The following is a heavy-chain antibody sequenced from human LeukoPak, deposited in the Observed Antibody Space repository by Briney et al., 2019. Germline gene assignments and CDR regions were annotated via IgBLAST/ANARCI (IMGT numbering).Heavy chain of an antibody. CDR1: GFTFSSYT. J-gene: IGHJ4*02. Sequence: GGSLRLSCAASGFTFSSYTMNWVRQPPGKGLEWVSNIGTSSTTIYYADSVKGRFTISRDNAKNTLYLQMNSLRAEDTAVYYCAKDPTGDLGGYWGQGTLVTVSS. CDR3: AKDPTGDLGGY. V-gene: IGHV3-48*01. CDR2: IGTSSTTI. D-gene: IGHD7-27*01.